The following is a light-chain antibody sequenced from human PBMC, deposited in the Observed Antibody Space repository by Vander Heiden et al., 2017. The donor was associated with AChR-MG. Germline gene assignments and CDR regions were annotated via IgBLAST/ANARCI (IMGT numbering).Light chain of an antibody. CDR3: GTGDDSLNGLV. Sequence: SELTQTPSASQTPGQRVTISCSGSSSNIGSNTVNWYQQLPGTAPKLLIYSNNQRPSGVPDRFSGSKSGTSASLAISGLQSEDEADYYCGTGDDSLNGLVFGGGTKLTVL. CDR1: SSNIGSNT. CDR2: SNN. V-gene: IGLV1-44*01. J-gene: IGLJ3*02.